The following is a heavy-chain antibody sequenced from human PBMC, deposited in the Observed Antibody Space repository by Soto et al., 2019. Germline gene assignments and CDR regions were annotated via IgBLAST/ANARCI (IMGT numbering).Heavy chain of an antibody. CDR3: ARGSGYYYWDDY. Sequence: ASVKVSCKASGYTFTSYAMHWVRQAPGQRLEWMGWINAGNGNTKYSQRFQGRVTITRDTSASTAYMELSSLRSEDTAVYYCARGSGYYYWDDYWGQGTLVTVSS. D-gene: IGHD3-22*01. CDR2: INAGNGNT. J-gene: IGHJ4*02. V-gene: IGHV1-3*01. CDR1: GYTFTSYA.